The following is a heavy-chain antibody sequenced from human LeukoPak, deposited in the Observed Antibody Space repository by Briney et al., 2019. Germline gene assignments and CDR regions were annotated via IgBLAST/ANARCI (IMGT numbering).Heavy chain of an antibody. CDR1: GGSFSGYY. V-gene: IGHV4-34*01. Sequence: SETLSLTCAVYGGSFSGYYWSWIRQPPGKGLEWIGEINHSGSTNYNPSLKSRVTISVDTSKNQFSLKLSSVTAADTAVYYCARAREDTFDIWGQGTMVIASS. CDR2: INHSGST. CDR3: ARAREDTFDI. J-gene: IGHJ3*02.